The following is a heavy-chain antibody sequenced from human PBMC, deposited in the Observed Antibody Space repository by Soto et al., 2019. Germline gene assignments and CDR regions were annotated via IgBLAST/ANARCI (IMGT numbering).Heavy chain of an antibody. CDR3: TRGDGDSVRDY. J-gene: IGHJ4*02. CDR1: GFTFSGSA. V-gene: IGHV3-73*01. CDR2: IRSKSNSYAT. D-gene: IGHD4-17*01. Sequence: EVQLVESGGGLVQPGGSLTLSCAVSGFTFSGSAMHWVRQASGKGLEWVGRIRSKSNSYATAYAASVKGRFTISRDDSKNTAYLQMNSLKTEDTAVYYWTRGDGDSVRDYWGQGTLVTVSS.